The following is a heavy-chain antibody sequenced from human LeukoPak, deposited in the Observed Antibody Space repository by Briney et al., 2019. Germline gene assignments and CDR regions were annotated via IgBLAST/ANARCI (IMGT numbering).Heavy chain of an antibody. CDR2: IYNDGST. CDR1: GLTISSSY. CDR3: TRNNIFAFDI. V-gene: IGHV3-53*01. D-gene: IGHD3-9*01. J-gene: IGHJ3*02. Sequence: GGSLTLTCTASGLTISSSYMSWVRQAPGKGLEWVSIIYNDGSTYYADSMKGRFTISRDNSKNTLYLQVNSLRAEDTAMYYCTRNNIFAFDIWGQGTMVTVSS.